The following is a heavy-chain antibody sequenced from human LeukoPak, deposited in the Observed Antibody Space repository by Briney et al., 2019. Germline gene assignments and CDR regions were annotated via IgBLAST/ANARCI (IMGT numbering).Heavy chain of an antibody. Sequence: GGSLRLSCAASGFTLSNYAMSWVGQAPGKGLVWVSRINSDGSSTSYADSVKGRFTISRDNAKNTLYLQMNSLRAEDTAVYYCAQGGEDSSSWYGSNYYYYYGMDVWGQGTTVTVSS. CDR1: GFTLSNYA. V-gene: IGHV3-74*01. D-gene: IGHD6-13*01. CDR2: INSDGSST. J-gene: IGHJ6*02. CDR3: AQGGEDSSSWYGSNYYYYYGMDV.